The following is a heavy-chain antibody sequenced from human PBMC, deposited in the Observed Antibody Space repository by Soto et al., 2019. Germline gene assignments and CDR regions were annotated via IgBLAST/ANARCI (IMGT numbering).Heavy chain of an antibody. J-gene: IGHJ5*02. V-gene: IGHV4-39*07. CDR1: GGSISSSDYY. Sequence: PSETLSLTCTFSGGSISSSDYYLGWIRQPPGKGLEWIGNIYYSGSASYNPSLKSRVTISVDTSKNQFSLKLSSVTAADTAVYYCARVDCSGGSCYQPWFDPWGQGTLVTVSS. CDR3: ARVDCSGGSCYQPWFDP. D-gene: IGHD2-15*01. CDR2: IYYSGSA.